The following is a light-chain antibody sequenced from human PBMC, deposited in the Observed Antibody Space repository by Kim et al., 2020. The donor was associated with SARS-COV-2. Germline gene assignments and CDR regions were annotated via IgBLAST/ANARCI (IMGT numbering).Light chain of an antibody. CDR1: QTISSN. Sequence: IVLTQSPGTLSVSPGERATLTCRASQTISSNVAWYQQKPGQSPRLLMYAVSMRATGVPARFSGSGSGTEFTLTISSLQSEDFAVYYCQQYNKWPALTFGGGTKLEI. J-gene: IGKJ4*01. CDR3: QQYNKWPALT. CDR2: AVS. V-gene: IGKV3-15*01.